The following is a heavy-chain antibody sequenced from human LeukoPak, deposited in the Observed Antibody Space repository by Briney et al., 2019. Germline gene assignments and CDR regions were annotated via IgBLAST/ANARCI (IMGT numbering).Heavy chain of an antibody. V-gene: IGHV3-21*05. D-gene: IGHD6-6*01. CDR1: GFSFSTHS. Sequence: PGGSLTLSCAASGFSFSTHSMNWVRQAPGKGLEWISFINLDGTDIHYGESVKGRFTISRGNAKNSLYLQMHTLRAEDTAVYYCAGDGVGALPGDAFDIWSQGTLVTVSS. J-gene: IGHJ3*02. CDR3: AGDGVGALPGDAFDI. CDR2: INLDGTDI.